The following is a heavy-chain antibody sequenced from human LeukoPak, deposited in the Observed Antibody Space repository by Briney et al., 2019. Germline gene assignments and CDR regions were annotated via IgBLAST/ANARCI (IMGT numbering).Heavy chain of an antibody. D-gene: IGHD3-9*01. V-gene: IGHV3-30-3*01. CDR2: ISYDGSNK. Sequence: PGGSLRLSCAASGFTFSSYAMHWVRQAPGKGLEWVAVISYDGSNKYYADSVKGRFTISRDNSKNTLYLQMNSLRAEDTAVYYCARGTYYDILTGYYLFDYWGQGTLVTVSS. J-gene: IGHJ4*02. CDR3: ARGTYYDILTGYYLFDY. CDR1: GFTFSSYA.